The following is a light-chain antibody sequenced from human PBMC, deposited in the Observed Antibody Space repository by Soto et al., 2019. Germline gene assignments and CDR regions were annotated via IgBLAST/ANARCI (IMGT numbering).Light chain of an antibody. CDR3: QQSYSTPPYT. Sequence: DIQMTQSPSSLSTSVGDRVTITCRASQYINNYLNWYQQKPGKAPKLLILAAYNLQSGVPSRFSGSGSGTDFTLTISSLQPEDFATYYCQQSYSTPPYTFGQGTKLDMK. J-gene: IGKJ2*01. CDR1: QYINNY. CDR2: AAY. V-gene: IGKV1-39*01.